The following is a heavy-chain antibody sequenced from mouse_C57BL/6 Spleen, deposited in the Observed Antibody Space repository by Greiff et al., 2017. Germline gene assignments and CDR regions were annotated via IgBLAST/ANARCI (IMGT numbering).Heavy chain of an antibody. CDR1: GYTFTSYT. J-gene: IGHJ2*01. CDR2: INPSSGYT. CDR3: ARTGLLRDFDY. Sequence: VQLQESGAELARPGASVKMSCKASGYTFTSYTMHWVKQRPGQGLEWIGYINPSSGYTKYNQKFKDKATLTADKSSSTAYMQLSSLTSEDSAVYYCARTGLLRDFDYWGQGTTLTVSS. V-gene: IGHV1-4*01. D-gene: IGHD3-3*01.